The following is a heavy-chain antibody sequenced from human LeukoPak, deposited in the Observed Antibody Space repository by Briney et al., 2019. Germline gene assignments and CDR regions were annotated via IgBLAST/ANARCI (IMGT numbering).Heavy chain of an antibody. V-gene: IGHV3-48*04. CDR3: ARETTLGYCSSTSCYRHYYYMDV. CDR1: GFTFSSYG. Sequence: GGSLRLSCAASGFTFSSYGMHWVRQAPGKGLEWVSYISSSGSTIYYADSVKGRFTISRDNAKNSLYLQMNSLRAEDTAVYYCARETTLGYCSSTSCYRHYYYMDVWGKGTTVTVSS. D-gene: IGHD2-2*01. CDR2: ISSSGSTI. J-gene: IGHJ6*03.